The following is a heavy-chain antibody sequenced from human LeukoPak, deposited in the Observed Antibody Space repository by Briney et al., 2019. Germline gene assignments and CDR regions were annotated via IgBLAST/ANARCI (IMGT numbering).Heavy chain of an antibody. J-gene: IGHJ5*02. Sequence: SGTLSLTCDVSGGSISTTNWWTWVRQPPGKGLEWIGEIHYGGSATYNPSLNSRVSISLDKSKNQFSLKLRSVTAADTAVYYCASIMSRWFDPWGQGTLVTVSS. CDR1: GGSISTTNW. V-gene: IGHV4-4*02. D-gene: IGHD3-16*01. CDR3: ASIMSRWFDP. CDR2: IHYGGSA.